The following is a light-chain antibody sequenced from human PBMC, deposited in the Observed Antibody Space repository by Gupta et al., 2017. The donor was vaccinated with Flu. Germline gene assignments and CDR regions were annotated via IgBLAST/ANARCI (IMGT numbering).Light chain of an antibody. CDR2: GAS. V-gene: IGKV1-39*01. Sequence: DIQMTQSPSSLSASVGERVTITCRASQSISRYLNWYQKKPGKAPKLLIYGASILQSGVPSRFSGGGFGTDFTLSIGNLQPEDDATYYCQQSFGIPPYNFGQGTKLEIK. CDR3: QQSFGIPPYN. CDR1: QSISRY. J-gene: IGKJ2*01.